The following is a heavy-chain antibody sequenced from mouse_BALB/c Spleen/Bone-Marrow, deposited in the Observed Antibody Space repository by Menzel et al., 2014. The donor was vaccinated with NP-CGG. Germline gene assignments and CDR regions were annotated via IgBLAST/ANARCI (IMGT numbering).Heavy chain of an antibody. Sequence: EVQLQQSGAELVKPGASVKLSCTASGFNIKDTYMHWVKQRPEQGLEWIGRIDPANGNTKYDPKFQGKATITADTSSNTAYLQLSSLTSEDTAVYYCAGRGLYYDYDAWFAYWGQGTLVTVSA. D-gene: IGHD2-4*01. CDR1: GFNIKDTY. CDR2: IDPANGNT. V-gene: IGHV14-3*02. J-gene: IGHJ3*01. CDR3: AGRGLYYDYDAWFAY.